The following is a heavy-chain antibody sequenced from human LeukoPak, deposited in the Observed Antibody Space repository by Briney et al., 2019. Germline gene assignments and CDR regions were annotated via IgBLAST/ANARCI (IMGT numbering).Heavy chain of an antibody. Sequence: ASVKVSCKASGYNFISYYMHWVRQAHGQGLELMGIINPSGGSTSYAQKFQDRVTMTRDTSTSTGYMELSSLKSDDTAVYYCAREDVVLVDAVRYYYYGMDVWGQGTTVTVSS. J-gene: IGHJ6*02. CDR3: AREDVVLVDAVRYYYYGMDV. V-gene: IGHV1-46*01. CDR2: INPSGGST. D-gene: IGHD2-8*01. CDR1: GYNFISYY.